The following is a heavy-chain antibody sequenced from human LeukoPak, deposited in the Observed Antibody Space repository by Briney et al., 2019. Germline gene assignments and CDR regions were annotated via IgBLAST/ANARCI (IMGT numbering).Heavy chain of an antibody. CDR1: GASISTYY. D-gene: IGHD2-8*01. J-gene: IGHJ4*02. V-gene: IGHV4-59*01. CDR2: IYYSGGT. CDR3: ARLMVYGYFDF. Sequence: SETLSLTCTVSGASISTYYWSWIRQPPGKGLEWIGYIYYSGGTSYKHSLKSRVSMSADTSKNQFSLKLSSVTAADTAVYYCARLMVYGYFDFWGQGTLVTVSS.